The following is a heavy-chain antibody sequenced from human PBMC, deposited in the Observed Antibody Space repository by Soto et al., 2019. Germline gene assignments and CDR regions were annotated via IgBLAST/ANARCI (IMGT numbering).Heavy chain of an antibody. J-gene: IGHJ5*02. CDR2: ISYDVSNK. V-gene: IGHV3-30*18. CDR3: AKDSEYSSSWYSSNWFDP. CDR1: GFTVSSYG. Sequence: PXGSLSLSCAASGFTVSSYGMHWVRQAPGKGLEWVAVISYDVSNKYYADSVKGRFTISRDKSKNTLYLQMNSLRAEDTAVYYCAKDSEYSSSWYSSNWFDPWGQGTLVTVSS. D-gene: IGHD6-13*01.